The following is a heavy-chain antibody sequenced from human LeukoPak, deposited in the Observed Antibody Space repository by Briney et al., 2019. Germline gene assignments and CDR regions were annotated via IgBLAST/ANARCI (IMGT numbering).Heavy chain of an antibody. D-gene: IGHD2-15*01. V-gene: IGHV4-59*01. CDR3: ARVGDCSGGSCYSPSGYFQH. J-gene: IGHJ1*01. CDR1: GGSISSYY. Sequence: PSGTLSLTCTVSGGSISSYYWSWIRQPPGKGLEWIGYIYYSGSTNYNPSLKSRVTISVDTSKNQFSLKLSSVTAADTAVYYCARVGDCSGGSCYSPSGYFQHWGQGTLVTVSS. CDR2: IYYSGST.